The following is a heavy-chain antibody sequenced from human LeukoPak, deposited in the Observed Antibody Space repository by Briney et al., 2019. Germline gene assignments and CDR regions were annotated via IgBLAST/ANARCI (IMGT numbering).Heavy chain of an antibody. J-gene: IGHJ5*02. D-gene: IGHD3-10*01. Sequence: SETLSLTCAVSGGSIHGYFWSWFRQPPDQGQELIGYISYSGSTNYNPSLKSRVSISVDTSKSQFSLRLSSVTAADTAVYYCARDNYREVTNFDPWGQGTLVTVSS. V-gene: IGHV4-59*01. CDR2: ISYSGST. CDR1: GGSIHGYF. CDR3: ARDNYREVTNFDP.